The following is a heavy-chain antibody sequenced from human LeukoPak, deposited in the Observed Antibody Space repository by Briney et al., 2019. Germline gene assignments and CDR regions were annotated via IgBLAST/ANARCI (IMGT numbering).Heavy chain of an antibody. J-gene: IGHJ3*02. D-gene: IGHD6-6*01. V-gene: IGHV3-30*03. CDR2: ISYDGSNK. CDR1: GFTFSSYG. Sequence: GGSLRLSCAASGFTFSSYGMHWVRQAPGKGLEWVAVISYDGSNKYYADSVKGRFTISRDNAKNSLYLQMNSLRAEDTAVYYCARIYSSSSKRSDAFDIWGQGTMVTVSS. CDR3: ARIYSSSSKRSDAFDI.